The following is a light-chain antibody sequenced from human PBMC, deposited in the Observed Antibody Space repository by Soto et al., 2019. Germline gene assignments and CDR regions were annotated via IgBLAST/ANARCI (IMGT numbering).Light chain of an antibody. Sequence: EIVLTQSPGTLSLTPGERATLSCRTRQSVSSSCLAWYQQKPGQAPRLLIYGASSRATGIPDRFSGSGSGTDFTLTIRRLEPEDFAVYYCQQYDSSPGTFGQGTKVEIK. CDR3: QQYDSSPGT. J-gene: IGKJ1*01. CDR2: GAS. CDR1: QSVSSSC. V-gene: IGKV3-20*01.